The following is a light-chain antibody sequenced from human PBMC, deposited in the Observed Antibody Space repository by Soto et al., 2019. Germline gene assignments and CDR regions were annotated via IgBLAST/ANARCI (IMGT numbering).Light chain of an antibody. V-gene: IGKV4-1*01. CDR1: QSVLYSSNNKNY. CDR2: WAS. CDR3: KQYYSTPPWT. J-gene: IGKJ1*01. Sequence: DIVMTQSPDSLAVSLGERATINCKSSQSVLYSSNNKNYLAWYQQKPGQPPKLLIYWASTRESGVPDRFSGSGSGTDFTLTISSLQAEDVAVYSGKQYYSTPPWTFGQGTKVEIK.